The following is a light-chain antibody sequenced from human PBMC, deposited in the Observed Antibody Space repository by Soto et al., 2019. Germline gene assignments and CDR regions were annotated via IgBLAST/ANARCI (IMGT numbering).Light chain of an antibody. CDR3: QQYGSSLPVT. J-gene: IGKJ4*01. V-gene: IGKV3-20*01. Sequence: NGFSRSPRPLSFSPGEKATPSSRASESISSSYLAWYQQKPGQAPRLLIYGASSGATGIPDRFSGSGSGTDFTLTISRLEPEDFAVYYCQQYGSSLPVTFGGGTKV. CDR2: GAS. CDR1: ESISSSY.